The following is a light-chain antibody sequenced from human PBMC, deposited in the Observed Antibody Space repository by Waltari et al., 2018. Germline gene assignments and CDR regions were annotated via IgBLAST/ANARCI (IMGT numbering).Light chain of an antibody. CDR2: NVS. V-gene: IGLV2-14*03. CDR3: ASYTTSSTYVL. J-gene: IGLJ2*01. CDR1: SSDVGGYNY. Sequence: QSALTQPASVSGSPGQSITIPCPGTSSDVGGYNYVSWHQQHPGKAPKILIFNVSKRPSGVSTRFSGSKSGNTASLTISGLQAEDEAAYYCASYTTSSTYVLFGGGTTLTVL.